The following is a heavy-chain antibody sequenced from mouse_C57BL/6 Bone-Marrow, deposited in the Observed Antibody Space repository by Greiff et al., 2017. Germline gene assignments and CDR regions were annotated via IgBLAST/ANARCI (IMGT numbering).Heavy chain of an antibody. CDR3: APNWDEGGY. D-gene: IGHD4-1*01. CDR1: GYTFTSYW. CDR2: IHPNSGST. V-gene: IGHV1-64*01. J-gene: IGHJ2*01. Sequence: VKLMESGAELVRPGASVKLSCKASGYTFTSYWMHWVKQRPGQGLEWIGMIHPNSGSTNYNEKFKSKATLTVDKSSSTAYMQLSSLTSEDSAVYYCAPNWDEGGYWGQGTTLTVSS.